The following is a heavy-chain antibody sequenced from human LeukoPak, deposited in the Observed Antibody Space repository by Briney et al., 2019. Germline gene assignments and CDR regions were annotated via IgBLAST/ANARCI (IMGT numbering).Heavy chain of an antibody. CDR2: MYSDGINK. Sequence: PGRSLRLSCAASGFTFSFYGIHWVRQAPGKGLEWVAVMYSDGINKYYADSVKGRFTVSRDNSKNTVYLQMNSLRAEDTAVYYCARAGRGVTLYTDYWGQGTLVTVSS. CDR1: GFTFSFYG. D-gene: IGHD3-10*01. V-gene: IGHV3-33*01. J-gene: IGHJ4*02. CDR3: ARAGRGVTLYTDY.